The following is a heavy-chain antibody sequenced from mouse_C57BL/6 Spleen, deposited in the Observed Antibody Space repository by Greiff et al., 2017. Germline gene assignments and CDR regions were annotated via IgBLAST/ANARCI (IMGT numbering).Heavy chain of an antibody. CDR3: ARYIGVN. V-gene: IGHV1-82*01. D-gene: IGHD2-1*01. CDR1: GYAFSSSW. CDR2: IYPGDGDT. Sequence: VKLQESGPELVKPGASVKISCKASGYAFSSSWMNWVKQRPGKGLEWIGRIYPGDGDTNYNGKFKGKATLTADKSSSTAYMQLSSLTSEDSAVYFCARYIGVNWGQGTLVTVSA. J-gene: IGHJ3*01.